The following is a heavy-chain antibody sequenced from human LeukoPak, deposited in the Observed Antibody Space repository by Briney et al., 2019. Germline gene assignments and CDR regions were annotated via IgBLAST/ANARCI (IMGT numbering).Heavy chain of an antibody. CDR3: ARTLGYCSSTSCYSGADFDY. D-gene: IGHD2-2*01. V-gene: IGHV5-51*01. CDR2: IYPGDSDT. Sequence: GESLKISCKGSGHSFTSYWIGWVRQMPGKGLEWMGIIYPGDSDTRYSPSFQGQVTISADKSISTAYLQWSSLKASDTAMYYCARTLGYCSSTSCYSGADFDYWGQGTLVTVSS. J-gene: IGHJ4*02. CDR1: GHSFTSYW.